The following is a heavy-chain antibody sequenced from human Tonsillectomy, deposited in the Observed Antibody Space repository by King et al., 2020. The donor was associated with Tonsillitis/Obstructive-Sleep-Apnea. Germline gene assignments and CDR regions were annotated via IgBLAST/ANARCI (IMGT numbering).Heavy chain of an antibody. CDR3: TRGSVGLRFLEWLLPDY. CDR1: GFTFGDYA. D-gene: IGHD3-3*01. Sequence: VQLVESGGGLVKPGRSLRLSCTASGFTFGDYAMSWFRQAPGKGLEWVGFIRSKAYGGTTEYAASVKGRFTISRDDSKSIAYLQMNSLKTEDTAVYYCTRGSVGLRFLEWLLPDYWGQGTLVTVSS. J-gene: IGHJ4*02. CDR2: IRSKAYGGTT. V-gene: IGHV3-49*05.